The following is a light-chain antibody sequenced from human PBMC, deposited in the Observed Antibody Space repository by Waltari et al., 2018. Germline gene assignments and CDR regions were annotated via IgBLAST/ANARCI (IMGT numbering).Light chain of an antibody. CDR2: KTS. Sequence: IQMTQSPSTLSAFVGDRVTITCRASQGVSSYLAWYQQKPAKAPKLLIYKTSVLETGVPPRFSGSGSGTEFTLTISYLQPDDFATYFCQQYNGHSTFGQGTKLEMK. V-gene: IGKV1-5*03. CDR1: QGVSSY. CDR3: QQYNGHST. J-gene: IGKJ2*01.